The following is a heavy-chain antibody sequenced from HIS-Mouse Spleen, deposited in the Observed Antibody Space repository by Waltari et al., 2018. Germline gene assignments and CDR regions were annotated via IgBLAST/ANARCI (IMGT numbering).Heavy chain of an antibody. Sequence: EVQLVESGGGLVQPGGSLRLSCAASGFTFSSYGMSWVRQAPGKGLEWVANRKQDGSEKYYVYSVKGLFTISRDNAKNSLYLQMNSRRAEDTAVYYWARGGGYGSGSYYNPYYYYGMDVWGQGTTVTVSS. J-gene: IGHJ6*02. CDR3: ARGGGYGSGSYYNPYYYYGMDV. D-gene: IGHD3-10*01. CDR2: RKQDGSEK. V-gene: IGHV3-7*04. CDR1: GFTFSSYG.